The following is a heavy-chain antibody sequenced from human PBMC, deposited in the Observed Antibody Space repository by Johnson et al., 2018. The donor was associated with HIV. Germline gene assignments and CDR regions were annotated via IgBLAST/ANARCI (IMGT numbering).Heavy chain of an antibody. J-gene: IGHJ3*02. Sequence: VQLVESGGGVVQPGRSLRLSCAASGFTFSSYAMSWVRQAPGKGLEWVANIKQDGSEKYYVDSVKGRFTISRDNAKNSLYLQMNSLRAGDTAVYYCARDPARLRQSDIWGQGTMVTVSS. CDR1: GFTFSSYA. D-gene: IGHD3-16*01. V-gene: IGHV3-7*01. CDR2: IKQDGSEK. CDR3: ARDPARLRQSDI.